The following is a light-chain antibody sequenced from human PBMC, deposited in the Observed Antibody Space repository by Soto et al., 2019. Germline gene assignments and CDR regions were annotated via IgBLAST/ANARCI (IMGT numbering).Light chain of an antibody. J-gene: IGLJ3*02. CDR1: SSNIGAGFD. CDR3: SSYRSSGALV. V-gene: IGLV1-40*01. CDR2: GNS. Sequence: QSVLTQPPSVSGAPGQRVTISCTGSSSNIGAGFDVHWYHQIAGTAPKLLIYGNSNRPSGVPDRFSGSKSGNTASLTISGLQAEDEAEFYCSSYRSSGALVFGGGTKLTVL.